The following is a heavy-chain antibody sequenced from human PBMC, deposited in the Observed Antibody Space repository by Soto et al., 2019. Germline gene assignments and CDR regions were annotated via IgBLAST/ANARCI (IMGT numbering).Heavy chain of an antibody. D-gene: IGHD5-18*01. V-gene: IGHV4-38-2*01. CDR1: CYSISSCYY. CDR2: IYHSGST. Sequence: PSETLSLTCAVSCYSISSCYYWGWIRQPPGEGLEWIGSIYHSGSTYYNPSLKSRVTISVDTSKNQFSLKLSSVTAADTAVYYCAGTANYYYGMYVWGQGTAVTVSS. J-gene: IGHJ6*02. CDR3: AGTANYYYGMYV.